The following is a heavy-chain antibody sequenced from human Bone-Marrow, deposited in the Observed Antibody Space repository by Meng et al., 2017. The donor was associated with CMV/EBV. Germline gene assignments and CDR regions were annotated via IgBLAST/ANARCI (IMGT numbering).Heavy chain of an antibody. D-gene: IGHD5-24*01. CDR2: IKQDGSEK. CDR3: ARDRWPESDAFDI. V-gene: IGHV3-7*01. Sequence: GESLKISCAASGFTFSSYWMSWVRQAPGKGLEWVANIKQDGSEKYYVDSVKGRFTISRDNAKNSLYLQMNSLRAEDTAVYYCARDRWPESDAFDIWGQGTTVTVSS. CDR1: GFTFSSYW. J-gene: IGHJ3*02.